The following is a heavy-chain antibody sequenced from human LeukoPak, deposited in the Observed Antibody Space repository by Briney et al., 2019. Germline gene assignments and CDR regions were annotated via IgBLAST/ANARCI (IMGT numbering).Heavy chain of an antibody. CDR1: GFTFSSFG. CDR2: IWYDASNK. J-gene: IGHJ4*02. Sequence: GGSLRLSCAASGFTFSSFGMHWVRQAPGKGLEWVAAIWYDASNKYYADSVKGRFTISRDNSKNTLYLQMNSLRDDDTAVYYCVRGVGVSRFNYLDSWGQGTLVIVSS. CDR3: VRGVGVSRFNYLDS. D-gene: IGHD6-13*01. V-gene: IGHV3-33*01.